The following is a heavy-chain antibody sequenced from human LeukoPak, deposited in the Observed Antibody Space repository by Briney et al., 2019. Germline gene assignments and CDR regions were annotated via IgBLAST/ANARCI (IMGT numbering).Heavy chain of an antibody. CDR3: ARDHPPSSGWYDTQYFHFDY. CDR1: GYTFTSYG. Sequence: ASVKVSCKASGYTFTSYGISWVRQAPGQGLEWMGWISAYNGNTNYAQKLQGRVTMTTDTSTSTAYMELRSLRSDDTAVYYCARDHPPSSGWYDTQYFHFDYWGQGTLVTVSS. CDR2: ISAYNGNT. D-gene: IGHD6-19*01. V-gene: IGHV1-18*01. J-gene: IGHJ4*02.